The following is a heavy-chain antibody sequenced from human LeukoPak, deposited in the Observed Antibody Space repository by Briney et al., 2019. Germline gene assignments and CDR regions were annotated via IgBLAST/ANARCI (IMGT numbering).Heavy chain of an antibody. D-gene: IGHD1-26*01. J-gene: IGHJ3*02. CDR1: GGSISSYY. CDR3: ARLRWELPNDAFDI. Sequence: SETLSLTCTVSGGSISSYYWSWIRQPPGKGLEWIGYIYYSGSTNYNPSLKSRVTISVDTSKNQFSLKLTSVTAADTAVYYCARLRWELPNDAFDIWGQGTMVTVSS. V-gene: IGHV4-59*01. CDR2: IYYSGST.